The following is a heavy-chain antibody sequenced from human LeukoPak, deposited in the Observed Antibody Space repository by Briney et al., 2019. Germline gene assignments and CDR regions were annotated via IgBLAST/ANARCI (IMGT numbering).Heavy chain of an antibody. Sequence: SETLSLTCAVSGYSISSDNYWVWIRQPPGQGLEWTGGIYHSGSTYYNPSLKSQVTMSVDTSKNQFSLKLSSVTAADTAVYYCARAPRDSSSSNYMRRFDYWGQGTLVTVSS. CDR2: IYHSGST. D-gene: IGHD3-22*01. V-gene: IGHV4-38-2*01. CDR1: GYSISSDNY. CDR3: ARAPRDSSSSNYMRRFDY. J-gene: IGHJ4*02.